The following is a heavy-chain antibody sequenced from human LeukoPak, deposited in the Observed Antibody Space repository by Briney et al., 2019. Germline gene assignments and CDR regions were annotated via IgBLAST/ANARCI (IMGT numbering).Heavy chain of an antibody. Sequence: GRSLRLSCAAFGFTFSSYGMHWVRQAPGKGLEWVAVIWYDGSNKYYADSVKGRFTISRDNSKNTLYLQMNSLRAEDTAVYYCARDLERGYSGYDRDDAFDIWGQGTMVTVSS. CDR3: ARDLERGYSGYDRDDAFDI. CDR1: GFTFSSYG. CDR2: IWYDGSNK. J-gene: IGHJ3*02. D-gene: IGHD5-12*01. V-gene: IGHV3-33*01.